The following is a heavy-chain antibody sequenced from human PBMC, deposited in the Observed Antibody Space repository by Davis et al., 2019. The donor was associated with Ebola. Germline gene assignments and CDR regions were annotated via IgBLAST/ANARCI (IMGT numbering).Heavy chain of an antibody. D-gene: IGHD1-26*01. CDR1: GFIVSDKY. J-gene: IGHJ6*04. V-gene: IGHV3-53*05. CDR3: AKAKWEVEYHYYAMDV. Sequence: GESLKISCAASGFIVSDKYMSWVRQAPGKGLEWVSVIYRDGRTYHADSVKGRFTISRDNSKDTLHLQMNDLRPEDTAVYYCAKAKWEVEYHYYAMDVWGKGTTVAVSS. CDR2: IYRDGRT.